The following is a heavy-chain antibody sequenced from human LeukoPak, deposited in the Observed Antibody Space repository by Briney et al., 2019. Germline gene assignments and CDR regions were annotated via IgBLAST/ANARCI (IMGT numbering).Heavy chain of an antibody. D-gene: IGHD2-21*02. Sequence: SETLSLTCTVSGGSVSGYYWSWIRRPPGRGLEWIGYIFYSGTTLYSPSLKSRVTMSVDTSGNQFSLKLSSVTAADTAVYYCARHDVVPVIRRGFDFWGQGILVTVSS. V-gene: IGHV4-59*08. CDR1: GGSVSGYY. CDR2: IFYSGTT. CDR3: ARHDVVPVIRRGFDF. J-gene: IGHJ4*02.